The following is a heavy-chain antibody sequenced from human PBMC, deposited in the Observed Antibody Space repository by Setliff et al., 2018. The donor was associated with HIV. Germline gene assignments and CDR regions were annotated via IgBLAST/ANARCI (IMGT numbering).Heavy chain of an antibody. CDR1: GYTFTSYG. CDR2: IIPILGTA. D-gene: IGHD1-26*01. V-gene: IGHV1-69*05. Sequence: SVKVSCKASGYTFTSYGISWVRQAPGQGLEWMGGIIPILGTANYAQKFQGRVTITTDESTSTAYMELSSLRSEDTAVYYCARGSAVGGTTTTAFSSWGQGTLVTAPQ. J-gene: IGHJ5*02. CDR3: ARGSAVGGTTTTAFSS.